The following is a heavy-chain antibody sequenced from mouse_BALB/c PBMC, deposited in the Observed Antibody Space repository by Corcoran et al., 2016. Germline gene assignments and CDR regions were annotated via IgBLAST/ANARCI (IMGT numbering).Heavy chain of an antibody. J-gene: IGHJ3*01. CDR2: INTYTGEP. CDR3: ARLTTVVEGAWFAY. V-gene: IGHV9-3-1*01. CDR1: GYNFTNYG. D-gene: IGHD1-1*01. Sequence: QIQLVQSGPEQKKHGEPVKISCKASGYNFTNYGMKWVKQAPGKGLKWMGWINTYTGEPTYADDFKGRFAFSLETSASTAYLQINNLKNEDTATYFCARLTTVVEGAWFAYWGQGTLVTVSA.